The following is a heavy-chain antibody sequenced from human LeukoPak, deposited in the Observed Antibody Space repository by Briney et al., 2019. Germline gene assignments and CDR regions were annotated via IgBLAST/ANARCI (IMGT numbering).Heavy chain of an antibody. CDR2: ISSSGSPI. V-gene: IGHV3-21*01. CDR3: ARGGTGATRDDTFDI. D-gene: IGHD1-7*01. J-gene: IGHJ3*02. CDR1: GFTFSRYS. Sequence: GGSLRLSCAASGFTFSRYSMNWVRQAPGKGLEWVSSISSSGSPIFYADSVKGRFTISRDNAKNSLYLQMNSLRAEDTALYYCARGGTGATRDDTFDIWGQGTMVTVSS.